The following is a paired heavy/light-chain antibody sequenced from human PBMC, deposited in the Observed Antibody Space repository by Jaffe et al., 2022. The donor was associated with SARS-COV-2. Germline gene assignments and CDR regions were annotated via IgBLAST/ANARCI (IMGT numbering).Light chain of an antibody. J-gene: IGKJ1*01. V-gene: IGKV1-39*01. Sequence: DIQMTQSPSSLAASVGDRVTITCRASQSISKYLNWYQQKPGKAPKLLIYGASSLEGGVPSRFSGSGSGTDFTLTISSLEPEDFATYYCQQSYSTPRTFGQGTKVEIK. CDR3: QQSYSTPRT. CDR1: QSISKY. CDR2: GAS.
Heavy chain of an antibody. V-gene: IGHV1-2*06. CDR1: GYTFTGYY. CDR2: INPNSGGT. J-gene: IGHJ5*02. CDR3: AREGDILTGPFDL. D-gene: IGHD3-9*01. Sequence: QVHLVQSGAEVKKPGASVKVSCKASGYTFTGYYIHCVRQAPGQGLEWMGQINPNSGGTNYAQKFQGRVTMTRDTSISTAYMELSGLRSDDTAVYYCAREGDILTGPFDLWGQGTLVTVSS.